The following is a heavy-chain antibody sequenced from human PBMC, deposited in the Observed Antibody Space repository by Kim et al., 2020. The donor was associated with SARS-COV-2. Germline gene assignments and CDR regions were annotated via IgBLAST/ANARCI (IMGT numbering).Heavy chain of an antibody. CDR2: IKQDGRED. J-gene: IGHJ4*02. D-gene: IGHD3-10*01. V-gene: IGHV3-7*04. Sequence: GGSLRLSCVVSGFTFSTYWMSWVRQAPGKGLEWVAIIKQDGREDYYVDSVKGRFTVSRDNAKNSLFLQMNSLRNEDTAVYYCGRGRGGSNHYWGQGTLVTVPS. CDR1: GFTFSTYW. CDR3: GRGRGGSNHY.